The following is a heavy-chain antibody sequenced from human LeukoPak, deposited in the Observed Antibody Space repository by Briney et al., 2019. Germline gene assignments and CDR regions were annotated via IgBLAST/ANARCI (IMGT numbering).Heavy chain of an antibody. CDR1: RFTPTGFA. J-gene: IGHJ6*02. CDR3: AAGRADYYYYGMDV. D-gene: IGHD6-6*01. CDR2: IRSKANSYAT. Sequence: TPRPSRAPSRFTPTGFAIDSVPQASGQRRERVGRIRSKANSYATTYAASLKVRFTNSRADSKNTAYLQMNRLKTEDTAVYYCAAGRADYYYYGMDVWGQGTTVTVSS. V-gene: IGHV3-73*01.